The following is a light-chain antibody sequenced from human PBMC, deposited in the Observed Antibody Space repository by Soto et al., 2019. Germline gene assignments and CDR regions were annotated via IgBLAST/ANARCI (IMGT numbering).Light chain of an antibody. Sequence: DIQMTQSPSSLSASVGDRVTITCRASQTISSYLNWYQQKPGKAPKLLIYAASSLQGGVPSRFSGSGSGTDFTLTISSLQPADFATYYCQQSYSTPLTFGGGTKVEHK. CDR1: QTISSY. J-gene: IGKJ4*01. V-gene: IGKV1-39*01. CDR2: AAS. CDR3: QQSYSTPLT.